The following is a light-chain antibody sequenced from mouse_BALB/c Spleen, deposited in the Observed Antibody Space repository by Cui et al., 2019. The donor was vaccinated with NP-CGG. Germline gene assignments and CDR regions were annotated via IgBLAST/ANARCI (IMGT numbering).Light chain of an antibody. CDR2: GTN. Sequence: QAVVTHESALTTSPGETVTLTFRSSTGAVTTSNYANWVQEEPDHLFTGLIGGTNNRAPGVPARFSGSLSGDKAALTITGAQTEDEAIYFCALWYSNHWVFGGGTKLTVL. CDR1: TGAVTTSNY. J-gene: IGLJ1*01. V-gene: IGLV1*01. CDR3: ALWYSNHWV.